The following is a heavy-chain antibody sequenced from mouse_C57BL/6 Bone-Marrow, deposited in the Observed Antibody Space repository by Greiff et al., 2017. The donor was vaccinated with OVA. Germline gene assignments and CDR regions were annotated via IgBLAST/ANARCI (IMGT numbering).Heavy chain of an antibody. Sequence: QVQLQQPGAELVMPGASVKLSCKASGFTFTSYWMHWVKQRPGQGLEWIGEIDPSDSYTNYHQKFKGKSTLTVDKSSSTAYLQLSSLTSEDSAVYYCAREVEAGDYWGWGTGLTVTA. CDR2: IDPSDSYT. D-gene: IGHD4-1*01. CDR1: GFTFTSYW. CDR3: AREVEAGDY. J-gene: IGHJ2*03. V-gene: IGHV1-69*01.